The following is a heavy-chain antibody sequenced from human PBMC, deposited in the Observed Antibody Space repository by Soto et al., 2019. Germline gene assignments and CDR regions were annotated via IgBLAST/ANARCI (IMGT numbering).Heavy chain of an antibody. J-gene: IGHJ6*02. CDR3: ARDTAPSDV. V-gene: IGHV4-39*02. CDR2: IYYSGST. CDR1: GGSITNSRFY. D-gene: IGHD4-17*01. Sequence: PSETLSLTCIVSGGSITNSRFYWGWIRQPPGKGLEWIGSIYYSGSTYYNQSLKSRLTISVDTSKNQFSLKLSPVTAGDTAVYYCARDTAPSDVWGQGTTVTVSS.